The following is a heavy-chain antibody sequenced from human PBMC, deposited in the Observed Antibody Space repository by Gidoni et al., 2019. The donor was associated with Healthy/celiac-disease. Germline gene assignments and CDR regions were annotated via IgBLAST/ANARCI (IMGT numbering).Heavy chain of an antibody. D-gene: IGHD3-3*01. V-gene: IGHV1-69*01. Sequence: QVQLVQSGAEVKKPGSSVKVSCKASGGTFSSYAISWVRQAPGQGLEWMGGIIPIFGTANYAQKFQGRVTITADESTSTAYMELSSLRSEDTAVYYCAREWPGRHDFWSGYYTGMELSWFDPWGQGTLVTVSS. CDR1: GGTFSSYA. CDR3: AREWPGRHDFWSGYYTGMELSWFDP. CDR2: IIPIFGTA. J-gene: IGHJ5*02.